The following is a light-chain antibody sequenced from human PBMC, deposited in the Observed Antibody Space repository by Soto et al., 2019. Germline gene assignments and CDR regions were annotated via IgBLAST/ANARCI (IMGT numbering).Light chain of an antibody. CDR2: SNN. CDR3: AAWDDSLSGVV. Sequence: QSVLTQPPSASGTPGQRVTISCSGSSSNIGSNYVYWYQQLPGTAPKLLIYSNNQRPSGVPDRFSGSKSDTSASLAISGLRSEDEAEYYCAAWDDSLSGVVFGGGTQLTVL. CDR1: SSNIGSNY. V-gene: IGLV1-47*02. J-gene: IGLJ2*01.